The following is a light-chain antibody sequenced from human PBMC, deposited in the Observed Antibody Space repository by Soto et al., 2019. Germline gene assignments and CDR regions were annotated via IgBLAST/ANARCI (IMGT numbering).Light chain of an antibody. CDR1: QSVRSSY. CDR3: QQYNNWPPYT. Sequence: EIVLTQSPGTLSLSPGDRATLSCRASQSVRSSYLARYQQKPGQAPRLLIYGASTRATGIPARFSGSGSGTEFTLTISSLQSEDFAVYYCQQYNNWPPYTFGQ. V-gene: IGKV3-15*01. CDR2: GAS. J-gene: IGKJ2*01.